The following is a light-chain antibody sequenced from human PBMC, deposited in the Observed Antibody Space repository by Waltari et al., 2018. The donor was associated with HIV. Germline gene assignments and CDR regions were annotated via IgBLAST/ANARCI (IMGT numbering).Light chain of an antibody. CDR2: EVT. Sequence: QSALTQPPSASGSPGQSVTLSCTGSTSDIGSYDYVSWYQLHPGKAPKLVISEVTKRPSGVSDRFSGSKSANTAFLTVSGLQAEDEADYYCSSFADRDGFYVLFGGGTRLTVL. V-gene: IGLV2-8*01. CDR1: TSDIGSYDY. CDR3: SSFADRDGFYVL. J-gene: IGLJ2*01.